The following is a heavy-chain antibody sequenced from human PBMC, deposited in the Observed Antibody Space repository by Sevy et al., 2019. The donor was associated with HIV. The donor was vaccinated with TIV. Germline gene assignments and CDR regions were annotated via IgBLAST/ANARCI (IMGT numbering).Heavy chain of an antibody. D-gene: IGHD3-22*01. CDR1: GYTLSELS. CDR3: ATTKDYYDSSGSPFDY. CDR2: FAPEDDET. J-gene: IGHJ4*02. V-gene: IGHV1-24*01. Sequence: ASVKVSCMVSGYTLSELSMHWVRQAPGKGLEWMGSFAPEDDETIYAQKFQGRVTMTEDTSTDTAYMELNNLRSEDTAVYYCATTKDYYDSSGSPFDYWGQGTLVTVSS.